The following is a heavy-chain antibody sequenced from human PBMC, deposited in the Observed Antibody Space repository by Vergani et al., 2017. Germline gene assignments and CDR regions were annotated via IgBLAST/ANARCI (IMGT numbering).Heavy chain of an antibody. V-gene: IGHV3-33*01. CDR3: ARDLRLLYNRFDP. CDR2: TWYDGNNK. Sequence: QVHLVASGGGVVQPGRSLRLSCAASGFTFNQYGMHWVRQAPGKGLEWVAFTWYDGNNKQYADSVKGRFTISRDNSKSTMYLQMNSLRDEDTGVYYCARDLRLLYNRFDPWGQGTLVTVSS. D-gene: IGHD1-14*01. J-gene: IGHJ5*02. CDR1: GFTFNQYG.